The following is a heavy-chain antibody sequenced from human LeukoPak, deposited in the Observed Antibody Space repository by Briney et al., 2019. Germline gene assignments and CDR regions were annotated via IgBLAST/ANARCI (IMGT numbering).Heavy chain of an antibody. CDR3: ARGARMNDY. D-gene: IGHD2-15*01. J-gene: IGHJ4*02. CDR2: IFYSGST. CDR1: GCSISSGDYY. V-gene: IGHV4-30-4*01. Sequence: SETLSLTCTVSGCSISSGDYYWSWIRQPPGKGLEWIVSIFYSGSTYYNPSLKSRVTISVDTSKNQFSLKLSSVTAADTAVYYCARGARMNDYWGQGTLVTVSS.